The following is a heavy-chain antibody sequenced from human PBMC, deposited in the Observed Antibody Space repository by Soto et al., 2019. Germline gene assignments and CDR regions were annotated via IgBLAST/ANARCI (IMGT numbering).Heavy chain of an antibody. Sequence: QVQLQESGPGLVKPSQTLSLTCTVSGGSISSGGYYWSWIRQHPGKGLEWIGYIYSSGSTYYNPSLKSRVTISVDTSKNQFSLKLSSVTAADTAVYYCARVSGDRVDWYFDLWGLGTLVTVSS. CDR1: GGSISSGGYY. CDR3: ARVSGDRVDWYFDL. D-gene: IGHD7-27*01. J-gene: IGHJ2*01. V-gene: IGHV4-31*03. CDR2: IYSSGST.